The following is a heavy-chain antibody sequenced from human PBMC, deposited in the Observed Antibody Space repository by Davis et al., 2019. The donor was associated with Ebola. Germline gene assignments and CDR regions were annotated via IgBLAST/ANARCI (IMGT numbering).Heavy chain of an antibody. CDR3: TTLDILTAYVPYAMDV. V-gene: IGHV1-69-2*01. Sequence: ASVKVSCKGSGYSFSDYYIHWVQWAPGKGLEWVGLVDPKAGKTVYAEKFQDRVTITADRSTDTVYMELSSLRFEDAAVYYCTTLDILTAYVPYAMDVWGQGTTVTVSS. D-gene: IGHD3-9*01. CDR2: VDPKAGKT. CDR1: GYSFSDYY. J-gene: IGHJ6*02.